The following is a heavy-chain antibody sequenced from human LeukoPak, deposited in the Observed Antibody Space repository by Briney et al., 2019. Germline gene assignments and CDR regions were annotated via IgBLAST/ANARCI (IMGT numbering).Heavy chain of an antibody. Sequence: GGSLRLSCAASGFTFSSYSMNWVRQAPGMGLEWVSSISSSSSYIYYADSVKGRFTISRDNAKNSLYLQMNSLRAEDTAVYYCARAIAAADAFDIWGQGTMVTVSS. CDR1: GFTFSSYS. J-gene: IGHJ3*02. V-gene: IGHV3-21*01. D-gene: IGHD6-13*01. CDR2: ISSSSSYI. CDR3: ARAIAAADAFDI.